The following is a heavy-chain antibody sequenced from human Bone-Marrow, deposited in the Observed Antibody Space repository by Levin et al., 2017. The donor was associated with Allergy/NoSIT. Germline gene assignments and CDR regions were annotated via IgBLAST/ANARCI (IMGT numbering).Heavy chain of an antibody. CDR3: ASWTQGGYDVLTS. CDR1: EFTFSRYS. Sequence: SCAASEFTFSRYSMNWVRQAPGKGLEWVSYITSNSGTIYYADSVKGRFTISRDNAKNSLYLQMNSLRDEDTAVYYCASWTQGGYDVLTSWGQGTLVTVSA. J-gene: IGHJ5*02. V-gene: IGHV3-48*02. D-gene: IGHD3/OR15-3a*01. CDR2: ITSNSGTI.